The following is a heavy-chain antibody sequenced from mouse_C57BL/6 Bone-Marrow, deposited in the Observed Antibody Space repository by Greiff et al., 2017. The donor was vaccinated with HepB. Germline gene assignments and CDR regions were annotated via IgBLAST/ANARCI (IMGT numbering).Heavy chain of an antibody. D-gene: IGHD1-1*01. J-gene: IGHJ2*01. CDR1: GYSITSGYY. Sequence: DVQLQESGPGLVKPSQSLSLTCSVTGYSITSGYYWNWIRQFPGNKLEWMGYISYDGSNNYNPSLKNRISITRDTSKNQFFLKLNSVTTEDTATYYCARRYYGSDFDYWGQGTTLTVSS. CDR3: ARRYYGSDFDY. CDR2: ISYDGSN. V-gene: IGHV3-6*01.